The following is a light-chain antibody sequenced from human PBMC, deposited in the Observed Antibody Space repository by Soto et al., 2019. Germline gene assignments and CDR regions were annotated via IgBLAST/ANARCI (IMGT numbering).Light chain of an antibody. Sequence: DIVMTQTPRSLSITPXXPGSXSCKYTQSLLHSDGKTYLYWYLQKPGQPPQXXIYEVSNRFSGVPDRFSGSGSGTDFTLKISRVEAEDVGVYYCMQSIQLPLTFGGGTKVDIK. J-gene: IGKJ4*01. CDR3: MQSIQLPLT. CDR1: QSLLHSDGKTY. V-gene: IGKV2D-29*01. CDR2: EVS.